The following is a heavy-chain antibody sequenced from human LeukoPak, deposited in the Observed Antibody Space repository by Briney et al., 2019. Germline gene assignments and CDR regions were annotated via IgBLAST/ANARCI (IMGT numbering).Heavy chain of an antibody. V-gene: IGHV1-69-2*01. CDR3: ATGYSAGYYYEGTFDY. Sequence: GATVKISCKPSGYSFTAYYMNWVRQAPGKGLEWMGRVDPEDTETIFAEKFQGRVTITADTSMRTVYMELNSLKSEDTAVYYCATGYSAGYYYEGTFDYWGQGTLVTVSS. D-gene: IGHD3-22*01. J-gene: IGHJ4*02. CDR1: GYSFTAYY. CDR2: VDPEDTET.